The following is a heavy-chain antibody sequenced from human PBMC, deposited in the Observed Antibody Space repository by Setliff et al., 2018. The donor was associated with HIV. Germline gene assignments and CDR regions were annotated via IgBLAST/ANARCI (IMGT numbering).Heavy chain of an antibody. CDR3: ARVPGRDYYDTSGDFDY. Sequence: PSETLSLTCTVSGGSISSSHDFWNWIRQPPGKGLEWIGAISYGGITYYNPSLTSRVTISVETSKNQFSLKVTSVTAADTAVYYCARVPGRDYYDTSGDFDYWGLGTLVTVS. CDR1: GGSISSSHDF. CDR2: ISYGGIT. D-gene: IGHD3-22*01. V-gene: IGHV4-39*07. J-gene: IGHJ4*02.